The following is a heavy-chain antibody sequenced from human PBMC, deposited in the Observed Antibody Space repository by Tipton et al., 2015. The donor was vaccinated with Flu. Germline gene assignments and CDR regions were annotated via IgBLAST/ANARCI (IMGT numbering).Heavy chain of an antibody. V-gene: IGHV3-23*01. CDR2: IRGSAGRGAGT. D-gene: IGHD6-19*01. J-gene: IGHJ4*02. CDR3: AKVIPEIVAGLDY. CDR1: GFTFSSYG. Sequence: SLRLSCEASGFTFSSYGMHWARHVTGKGLEWVSNIRGSAGRGAGTYYADSVKGRFSISRDNSKNTLYLQMNSLRAEDTAIYYCAKVIPEIVAGLDYWGQGTLVTVSS.